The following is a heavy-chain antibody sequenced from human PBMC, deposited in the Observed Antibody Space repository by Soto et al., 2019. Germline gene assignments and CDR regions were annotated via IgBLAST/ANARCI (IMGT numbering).Heavy chain of an antibody. V-gene: IGHV3-48*03. Sequence: LRLSCAASGFTFSSYEMNWVRQAAGKGLEWVSYISSGGTITYNADSVKGRFTISRDNAKNSLYLQMNSLRAEDTAVYYCARVLIPQRYYYYGMDVWGQGTTVTVSS. D-gene: IGHD1-1*01. CDR3: ARVLIPQRYYYYGMDV. CDR2: ISSGGTIT. CDR1: GFTFSSYE. J-gene: IGHJ6*02.